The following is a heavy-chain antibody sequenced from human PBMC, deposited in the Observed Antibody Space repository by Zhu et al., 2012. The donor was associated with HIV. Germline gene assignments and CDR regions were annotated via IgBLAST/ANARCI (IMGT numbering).Heavy chain of an antibody. J-gene: IGHJ3*02. Sequence: QVQLQQSGPRLVKPSETLSLTCIVSGGFLRNYYWNWVRQSPGKGLEWIGYISTSGKIIYNPFLKSRVTMSLDTSKNQLSLKVTSVTAADTAVYYCARDRLEATAPEVAFDIWGQGTVVTVSS. V-gene: IGHV4-4*09. CDR1: GGFLRNYY. CDR2: ISTSGKI. D-gene: IGHD1-1*01. CDR3: ARDRLEATAPEVAFDI.